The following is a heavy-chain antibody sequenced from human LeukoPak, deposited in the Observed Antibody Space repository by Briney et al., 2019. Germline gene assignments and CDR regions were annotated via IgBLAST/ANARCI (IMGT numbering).Heavy chain of an antibody. J-gene: IGHJ5*02. D-gene: IGHD6-13*01. Sequence: GGSLRLSCAASGFTFSDYYMGWIRQAPGKGLEWVSYIPFSSGTTYYADSVKGRFTISRDNAKNSLYLQMNSLGADDTAVYYCARGWSSSWPYNLFDPWGQGTLVTVSS. V-gene: IGHV3-11*01. CDR1: GFTFSDYY. CDR2: IPFSSGTT. CDR3: ARGWSSSWPYNLFDP.